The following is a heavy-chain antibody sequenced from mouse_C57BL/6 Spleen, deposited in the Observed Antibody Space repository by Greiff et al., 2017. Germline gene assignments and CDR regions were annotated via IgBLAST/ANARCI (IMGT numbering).Heavy chain of an antibody. CDR2: IDPSDSYT. D-gene: IGHD3-2*02. CDR3: ARSGGTWYFDV. V-gene: IGHV1-69*01. J-gene: IGHJ1*03. CDR1: GYTFTSYW. Sequence: VQLQQPGAELVMPGASVKLSCKASGYTFTSYWMHWVKQRPGQGLEWIGEIDPSDSYTNYNQKFKGKSTLTVDKSSSTAYMQLSSLTSEDSAVYYCARSGGTWYFDVWGTGTTVTVSA.